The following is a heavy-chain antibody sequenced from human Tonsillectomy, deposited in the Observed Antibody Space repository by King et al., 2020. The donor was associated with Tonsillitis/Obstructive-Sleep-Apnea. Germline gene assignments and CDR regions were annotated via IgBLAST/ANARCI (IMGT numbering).Heavy chain of an antibody. CDR3: ASAGYYDFWSGAMDV. V-gene: IGHV3-30*04. D-gene: IGHD3-3*01. CDR2: ISYDGSNK. J-gene: IGHJ6*03. Sequence: VQLVESGGGVVQPGRSLRLSCAASGFTFSSHAMHWVRQAPGKGLEWVAIISYDGSNKYYADSVKGRFTISRDNSKNTLDLQMHSLRGEDTAVYYCASAGYYDFWSGAMDVWGKGTTVTVSS. CDR1: GFTFSSHA.